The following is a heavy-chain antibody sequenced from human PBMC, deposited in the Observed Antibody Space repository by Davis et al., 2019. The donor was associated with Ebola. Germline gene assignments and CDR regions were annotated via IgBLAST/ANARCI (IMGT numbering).Heavy chain of an antibody. V-gene: IGHV3-7*01. J-gene: IGHJ6*02. CDR2: IRQDGSEE. D-gene: IGHD3-16*02. CDR1: GFAFNTYW. CDR3: ARDPIISLIVPSYGMDV. Sequence: GSLRLSCTASGFAFNTYWMSWVRQAPGKGLEWLANIRQDGSEEYYVDSVKGRFTISRDNAKNSLFLQMNSLRAEDTAVYYCARDPIISLIVPSYGMDVWGQGTTVTVSS.